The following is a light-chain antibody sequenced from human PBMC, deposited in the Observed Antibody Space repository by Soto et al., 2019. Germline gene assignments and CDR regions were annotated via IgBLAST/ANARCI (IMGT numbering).Light chain of an antibody. CDR2: AAS. CDR1: QGISSY. CDR3: QQYYSYPPP. V-gene: IGKV1-8*01. J-gene: IGKJ1*01. Sequence: RMPQSPSTLSACVVDRVTINFRASQGISSYLAWYQQKPGKAPKLLIYAASTLPSGVPSRFSGSGSGTDFTLTISCLQSEDFATYYCQQYYSYPPPFGQGTKVDI.